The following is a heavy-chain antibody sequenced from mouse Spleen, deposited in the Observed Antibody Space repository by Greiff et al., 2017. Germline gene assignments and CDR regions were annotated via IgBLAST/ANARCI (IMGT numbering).Heavy chain of an antibody. CDR3: ARQPDRGYYAMDY. V-gene: IGHV1-64*01. Sequence: QVQLQQPGAELVKPGASVKLSCKASGYTFTSYWMHWVKQRPGQGLEWIGMIHPNSGSTNYNEKFKSKATLTVDKSSSTAYMQLSSLTSEDSAVYYCARQPDRGYYAMDYWGQGTSVTVSS. CDR2: IHPNSGST. J-gene: IGHJ4*01. D-gene: IGHD3-3*01. CDR1: GYTFTSYW.